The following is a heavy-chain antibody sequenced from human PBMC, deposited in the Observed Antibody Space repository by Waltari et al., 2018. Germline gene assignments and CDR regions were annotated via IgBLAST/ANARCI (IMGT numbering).Heavy chain of an antibody. J-gene: IGHJ3*02. Sequence: EVQLVQSGAEVKKPGESLKISCKGSGYSFTSYWIGWVRQMPGKGLEWMGIIDPGDSDTRYSPSFQGKVTISADKSISTAYLQWSSLKASDTAMYYCARQPYYYGSGSYSHAFDIWGQGTMVTVSS. V-gene: IGHV5-51*01. D-gene: IGHD3-10*01. CDR1: GYSFTSYW. CDR2: IDPGDSDT. CDR3: ARQPYYYGSGSYSHAFDI.